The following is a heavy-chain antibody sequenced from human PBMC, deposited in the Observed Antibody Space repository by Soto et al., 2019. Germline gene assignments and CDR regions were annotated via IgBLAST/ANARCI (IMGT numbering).Heavy chain of an antibody. CDR1: GGSISSGGYY. CDR3: ARENSYGLDHDAFDI. J-gene: IGHJ3*02. D-gene: IGHD5-18*01. CDR2: IYYSGST. Sequence: QVQLQASGPGLVKPSQTLSLTCTVSGGSISSGGYYWSWIRQHPGKGLEWIGYIYYSGSTYYNPSLKCRVTISVDTSKNQFSLKLSSVTAADTAVYYCARENSYGLDHDAFDIWGQGTMVTVSS. V-gene: IGHV4-31*03.